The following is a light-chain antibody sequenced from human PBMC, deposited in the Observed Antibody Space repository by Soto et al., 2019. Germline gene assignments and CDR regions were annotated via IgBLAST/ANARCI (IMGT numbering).Light chain of an antibody. Sequence: EIVLTQSPGTLSLSPGERATLSCRASQSVSNNYLAWYQQKPGQAPRLLIYGASNRATGIPDRFSGSGSGTDFTLTISSLEPEDFVVYYCQQRSDWPWTFGQGTKVDIK. J-gene: IGKJ1*01. CDR3: QQRSDWPWT. CDR1: QSVSNNY. CDR2: GAS. V-gene: IGKV3D-20*02.